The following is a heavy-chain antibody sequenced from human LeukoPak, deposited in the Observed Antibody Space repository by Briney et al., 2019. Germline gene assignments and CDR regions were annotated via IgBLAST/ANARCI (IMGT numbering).Heavy chain of an antibody. CDR2: VPYSGST. J-gene: IGHJ4*02. D-gene: IGHD6-6*01. CDR3: ASYTRPFDY. CDR1: GGSISNYR. Sequence: SETLSLTCVVSGGSISNYRWSWVRQPPGKGLEWIGCVPYSGSTDYNPSLTGRVTISVDTSKNQLSLTLTSVTAADTAVYSCASYTRPFDYWGQGTLVTVSS. V-gene: IGHV4-59*01.